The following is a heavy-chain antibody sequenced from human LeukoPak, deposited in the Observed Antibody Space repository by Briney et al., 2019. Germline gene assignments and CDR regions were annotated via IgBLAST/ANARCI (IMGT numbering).Heavy chain of an antibody. CDR1: GFDFSSNW. CDR3: AKDHYWSIDY. CDR2: IKGDGIST. D-gene: IGHD3-3*01. Sequence: GGSLRLSCAASGFDFSSNWMHWVRHAPGQGLVWVSRIKGDGISTNYADSVEGRFTISRDIAKNTLYLQMDSLRAEDTGVYYCAKDHYWSIDYWGRGTLVTVSS. V-gene: IGHV3-74*01. J-gene: IGHJ4*02.